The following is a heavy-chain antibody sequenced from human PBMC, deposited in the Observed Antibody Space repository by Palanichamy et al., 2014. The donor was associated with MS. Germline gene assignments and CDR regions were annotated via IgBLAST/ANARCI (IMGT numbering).Heavy chain of an antibody. Sequence: QLVQSGAEVKNPGASVRVSCKASGYTFRTYGLTWVRQGPGQGLECMGWSSPSNGNTYYAQKFQGRVTMTTDASTSTAYMELRSLTSDDTAVYYCVRDPGEWELLRVPEMRTFDIWGQGTRVTVSS. V-gene: IGHV1-18*01. CDR3: VRDPGEWELLRVPEMRTFDI. D-gene: IGHD1-26*01. J-gene: IGHJ3*02. CDR1: GYTFRTYG. CDR2: SSPSNGNT.